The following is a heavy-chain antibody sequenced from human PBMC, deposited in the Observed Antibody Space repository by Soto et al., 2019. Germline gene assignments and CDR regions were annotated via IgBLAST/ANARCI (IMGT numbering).Heavy chain of an antibody. CDR2: IIPIFGTA. CDR1: GGTFSSYA. V-gene: IGHV1-69*13. CDR3: SGSQQTIYYYYYGMDV. D-gene: IGHD1-1*01. Sequence: GASVKVSCKASGGTFSSYAISWVRQAPGQGLEWMGGIIPIFGTANYAQKFQDRVTITADESTSTAYMELSSLRSEDTAVYYCSGSQQTIYYYYYGMDVWGQGTTVTVSS. J-gene: IGHJ6*02.